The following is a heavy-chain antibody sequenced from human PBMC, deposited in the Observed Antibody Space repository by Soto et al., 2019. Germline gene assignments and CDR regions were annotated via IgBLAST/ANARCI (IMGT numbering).Heavy chain of an antibody. CDR2: IIPNFGTA. J-gene: IGHJ4*02. Sequence: QVQLVQSGAEVKKPGSSVKVSCKASGGTFSSYAISWGRQAPGQGLEWMGGIIPNFGTAKYAQKFQGRVTITAGEYTSKAYMELRSLRSEDTAVYYCASILPGRDTELWGSFDYWGQGTLVTVSS. D-gene: IGHD5-18*01. V-gene: IGHV1-69*01. CDR3: ASILPGRDTELWGSFDY. CDR1: GGTFSSYA.